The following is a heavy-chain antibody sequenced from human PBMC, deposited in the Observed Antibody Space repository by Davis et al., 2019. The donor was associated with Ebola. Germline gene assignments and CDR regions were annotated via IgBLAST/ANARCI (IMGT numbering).Heavy chain of an antibody. CDR3: ARTTKTNIEDSGLGYNSFDS. CDR2: ISHHNGYT. Sequence: SETLSLTCGVYGGSFSDYFWSWIRQPPEKGLEWIGEISHHNGYTNYNPSLRSRVAISVDSSKNQFSLKINSATAADTATYYCARTTKTNIEDSGLGYNSFDSWGQGVLVSVSS. D-gene: IGHD4-17*01. J-gene: IGHJ5*01. V-gene: IGHV4-34*01. CDR1: GGSFSDYF.